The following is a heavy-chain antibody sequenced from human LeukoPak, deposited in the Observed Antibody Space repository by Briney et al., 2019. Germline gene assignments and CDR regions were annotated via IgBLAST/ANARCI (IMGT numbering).Heavy chain of an antibody. CDR1: GFSFSGYA. CDR3: AKDRLQVFEGSGFYQPLDF. CDR2: ISGSGGAT. J-gene: IGHJ4*02. V-gene: IGHV3-23*01. D-gene: IGHD3-10*01. Sequence: PGGSLRLSCAASGFSFSGYAMSWVRQAPGKGLEWVSSISGSGGATNYADSVKGRFTISRDNSMNTLNLEVSNLRVEDTAVYSCAKDRLQVFEGSGFYQPLDFWGLGTLLTVSS.